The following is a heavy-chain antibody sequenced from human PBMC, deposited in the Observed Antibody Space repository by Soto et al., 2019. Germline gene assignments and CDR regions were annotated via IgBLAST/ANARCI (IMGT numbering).Heavy chain of an antibody. V-gene: IGHV4-30-4*01. J-gene: IGHJ6*02. CDR3: ARGVPSLYYYYGMDV. CDR1: GGSISSGDYY. D-gene: IGHD2-2*01. CDR2: IYYSGST. Sequence: KSSETLSLTCTVSGGSISSGDYYWSWIRQPPGKGLEWIGYIYYSGSTYYNPSLKSRVTISVDTSKNQFSLKLSSVTAADTAVYYCARGVPSLYYYYGMDVWGQGTTVTVSS.